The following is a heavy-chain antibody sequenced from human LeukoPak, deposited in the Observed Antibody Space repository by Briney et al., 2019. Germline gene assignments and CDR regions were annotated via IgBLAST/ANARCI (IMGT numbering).Heavy chain of an antibody. V-gene: IGHV4-59*11. Sequence: SETLSLTCTVSGGSISSHYWSWIRQPPGRGLEWIGNIYYSGSTTYNPSLKSRVTTSVDTSKNQFSLKLTSVTAADTVVYYCARSQSSGYDYVYDYWGQGTLVTVSS. CDR2: IYYSGST. J-gene: IGHJ4*02. CDR1: GGSISSHY. D-gene: IGHD3-22*01. CDR3: ARSQSSGYDYVYDY.